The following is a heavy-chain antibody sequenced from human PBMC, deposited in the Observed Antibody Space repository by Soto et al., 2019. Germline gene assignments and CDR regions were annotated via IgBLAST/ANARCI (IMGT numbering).Heavy chain of an antibody. D-gene: IGHD2-2*01. Sequence: PSETLSLTCTVSGGSISSGGYYWSWIRQHPGKGLEWIGYIYYSGSTYYNPSLKSRVTISVDTSKNQFSLKLSSVTAADTAVYYCARHTLGYCSSTSCYQDNWFDPWGQGTLVTVSS. J-gene: IGHJ5*02. CDR2: IYYSGST. CDR3: ARHTLGYCSSTSCYQDNWFDP. CDR1: GGSISSGGYY. V-gene: IGHV4-31*03.